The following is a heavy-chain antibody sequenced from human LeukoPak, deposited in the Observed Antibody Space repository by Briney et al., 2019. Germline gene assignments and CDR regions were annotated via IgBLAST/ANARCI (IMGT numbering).Heavy chain of an antibody. V-gene: IGHV1-2*02. CDR3: ARVLWFGELLAFDP. CDR1: GYTFTGYY. Sequence: ASVKVSCKASGYTFTGYYMHWVRQAPGQGLEWMGWINPNSGGTNYAQKFQGRVTMTRDTSISTAYMELSRLRSDDTAVYYCARVLWFGELLAFDPRGQGTLVTVSS. D-gene: IGHD3-10*01. J-gene: IGHJ5*02. CDR2: INPNSGGT.